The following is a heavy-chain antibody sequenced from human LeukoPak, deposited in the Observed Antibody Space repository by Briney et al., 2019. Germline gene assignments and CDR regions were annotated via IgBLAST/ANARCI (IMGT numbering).Heavy chain of an antibody. Sequence: ASVKVSCKASGYTFTSCGISWVRQAPGQGLEWMVWISTYNGNTNYAQKLQGRVTMTTDTSTSTAYMELRSLRSDDTGVYLCARGRYPSSTSCYKVFYYYMDVWPKGTTVTVSS. CDR2: ISTYNGNT. CDR3: ARGRYPSSTSCYKVFYYYMDV. J-gene: IGHJ6*03. V-gene: IGHV1-18*01. D-gene: IGHD2-2*02. CDR1: GYTFTSCG.